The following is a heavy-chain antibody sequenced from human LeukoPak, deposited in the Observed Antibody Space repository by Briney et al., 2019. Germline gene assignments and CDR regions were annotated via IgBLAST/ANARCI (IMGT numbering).Heavy chain of an antibody. CDR2: IKQDGSEK. D-gene: IGHD6-13*01. V-gene: IGHV3-7*01. CDR3: AREAGQQLGAFDI. CDR1: GFTFSSYW. Sequence: GGSLRLSCAASGFTFSSYWMSWVRQAPGKGLEWVANIKQDGSEKYYVDSVKGRFTISRDNVENSLSLQMNSLRAEDTAVYYCAREAGQQLGAFDIWGQGTMVTVSS. J-gene: IGHJ3*02.